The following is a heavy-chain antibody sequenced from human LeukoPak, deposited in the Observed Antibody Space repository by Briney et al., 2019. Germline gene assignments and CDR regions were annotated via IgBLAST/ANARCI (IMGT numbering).Heavy chain of an antibody. CDR2: SIPMYGTA. J-gene: IGHJ4*02. D-gene: IGHD3-10*01. Sequence: ASVKVSCKAPGDTFSKYAISWVRLAPGQGLEWMGGSIPMYGTANSAQKFQGRLTFNTDDFTSTTYLELSSLRPEDTALYYCARVVLLYGSGTYLDVWGQGTLVTVSS. V-gene: IGHV1-69*05. CDR1: GDTFSKYA. CDR3: ARVVLLYGSGTYLDV.